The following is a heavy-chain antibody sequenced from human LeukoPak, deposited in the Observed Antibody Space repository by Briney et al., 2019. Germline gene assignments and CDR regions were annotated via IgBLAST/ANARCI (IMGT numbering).Heavy chain of an antibody. D-gene: IGHD2-21*02. J-gene: IGHJ4*02. Sequence: ASVKVSCKASGYRFISNYIQWVRQAPGLGPEWMGWMHPGNGNTRYAEKFQGRVTMPRDTSINTAYMDLNSLRSDDTAVYYCAREGSYCVGGDCYSFDFWGQGTLITVSP. CDR2: MHPGNGNT. V-gene: IGHV1-2*02. CDR1: GYRFISNY. CDR3: AREGSYCVGGDCYSFDF.